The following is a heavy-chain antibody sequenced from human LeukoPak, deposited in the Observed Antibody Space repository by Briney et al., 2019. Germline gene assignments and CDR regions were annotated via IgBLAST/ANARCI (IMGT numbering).Heavy chain of an antibody. D-gene: IGHD3-10*01. V-gene: IGHV3-74*01. CDR1: GFTFDDYG. J-gene: IGHJ4*02. CDR2: VKSDGSDT. CDR3: TTGIGNYYYY. Sequence: QPGGSLRLSCAASGFTFDDYGMSWVRQAPGKGLVWVSRVKSDGSDTIYADSVKGRFTISRDNAKNTLYLQMDSLRAEDTAVYYCTTGIGNYYYYWGQGTLVTVAS.